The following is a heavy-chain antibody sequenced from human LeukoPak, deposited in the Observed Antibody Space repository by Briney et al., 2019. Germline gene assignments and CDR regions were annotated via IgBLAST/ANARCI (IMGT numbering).Heavy chain of an antibody. CDR3: TRVFAGDEYSSSGY. J-gene: IGHJ4*02. Sequence: GGSLRLSCAASGFTFSRYYLHWVRQAPGKGLVWVSRINSDGSGTTYADSVKGRFTVSRDNAKNTLYLQMNSLRVEDTAMYYCTRVFAGDEYSSSGYWGQGTLVTVSS. CDR1: GFTFSRYY. V-gene: IGHV3-74*01. D-gene: IGHD6-13*01. CDR2: INSDGSGT.